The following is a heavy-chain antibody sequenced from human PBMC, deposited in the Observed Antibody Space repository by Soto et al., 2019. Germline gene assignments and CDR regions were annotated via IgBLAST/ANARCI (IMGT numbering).Heavy chain of an antibody. J-gene: IGHJ6*03. CDR1: GGSISSGGYY. CDR2: IYYSGST. V-gene: IGHV4-31*03. CDR3: ARLRGYCSSTSCYARGNYYYYYMDV. D-gene: IGHD2-2*01. Sequence: PSETLSLTCTVSGGSISSGGYYWSWIRQHPGKGLEWIGYIYYSGSTYYNPSLKSRVTISVDTSKNQFSLKLSSVTAADTAVYYCARLRGYCSSTSCYARGNYYYYYMDVWGKGTTVTVSS.